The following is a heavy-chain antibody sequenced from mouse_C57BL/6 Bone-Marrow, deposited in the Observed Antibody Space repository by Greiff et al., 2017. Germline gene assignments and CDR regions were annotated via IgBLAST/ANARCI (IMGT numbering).Heavy chain of an antibody. J-gene: IGHJ4*01. CDR3: ARQMMELQI. D-gene: IGHD2-3*01. CDR2: ISSGGSYT. Sequence: EVMLVESGGDLVKPGGSLKLSCAASGFTFSSYGMSWVRQTPDKRLEWVATISSGGSYTYYPDSVKGRFTISRDNAKNTLYLQMSSLKSEDTAMYYCARQMMELQIWGQGTSVTVSS. V-gene: IGHV5-6*02. CDR1: GFTFSSYG.